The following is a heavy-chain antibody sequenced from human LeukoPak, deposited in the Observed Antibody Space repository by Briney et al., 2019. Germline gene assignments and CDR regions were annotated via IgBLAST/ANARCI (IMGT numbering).Heavy chain of an antibody. Sequence: GGSLRLSCAASGFTFSSYALHWVRQAPGKGLEWVSSISTGSEFIYYADSVKGRFTISRDNAKNSLYLQMNSLRAEDTAVYYCARGLCGGDCYDYWGQGTLVTVSS. V-gene: IGHV3-21*01. CDR1: GFTFSSYA. J-gene: IGHJ4*02. CDR3: ARGLCGGDCYDY. D-gene: IGHD2-21*01. CDR2: ISTGSEFI.